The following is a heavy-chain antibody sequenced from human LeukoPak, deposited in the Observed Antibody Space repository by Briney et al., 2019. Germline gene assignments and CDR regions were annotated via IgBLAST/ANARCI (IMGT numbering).Heavy chain of an antibody. V-gene: IGHV3-23*01. CDR2: ISGSGGST. J-gene: IGHJ4*02. Sequence: GGSLRLSCAASGFTFSSYATSWVRQAPGKGLEWVSAISGSGGSTYYADSVKGRFTISRDNSKNTLYLQMNSLRAEDTAVYYCAKERTYYYDSSGYYLADWGQGTLVTVSS. CDR3: AKERTYYYDSSGYYLAD. D-gene: IGHD3-22*01. CDR1: GFTFSSYA.